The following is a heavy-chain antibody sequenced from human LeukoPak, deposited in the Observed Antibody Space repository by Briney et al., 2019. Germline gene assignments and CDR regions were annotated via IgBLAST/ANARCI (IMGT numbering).Heavy chain of an antibody. CDR3: ATETQNRGSYSLGYYYGMDV. V-gene: IGHV1-24*01. D-gene: IGHD1-26*01. CDR1: GYTLTELS. Sequence: ASVTVSCTVSGYTLTELSMHWVRQAPGKGLEWMGGFDPEDGETIYAQKFQGRVTMTEDTSTDTAYMELSSLRSEDTAVYYCATETQNRGSYSLGYYYGMDVWGQGTTVTVSS. J-gene: IGHJ6*02. CDR2: FDPEDGET.